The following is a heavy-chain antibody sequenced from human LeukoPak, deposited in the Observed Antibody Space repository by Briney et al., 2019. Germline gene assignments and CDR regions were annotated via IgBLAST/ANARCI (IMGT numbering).Heavy chain of an antibody. Sequence: GGSLRLSCAASGFTFSSYEMNWVRQAPGKGLEWVSHISSSGSTIYYADSVKGRFTISRDNAKNSLYLQMNSLRAEDTAVYYCAREPGFCTNGVCYTRAFDYWGQGTLVTVSS. D-gene: IGHD2-8*01. V-gene: IGHV3-48*03. CDR2: ISSSGSTI. CDR1: GFTFSSYE. J-gene: IGHJ4*02. CDR3: AREPGFCTNGVCYTRAFDY.